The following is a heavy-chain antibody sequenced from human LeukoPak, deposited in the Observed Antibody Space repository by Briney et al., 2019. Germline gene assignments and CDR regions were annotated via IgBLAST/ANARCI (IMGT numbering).Heavy chain of an antibody. Sequence: ASVKVSCKASGYTFIGYYLHWVRQAPGQGLEWMGWINPTSGGTNYVQKFQDRVTMTRDTSINTAYMELSRLTSDDTAVYYCARLVGLSTTASYWGQGTLVIVSS. J-gene: IGHJ4*02. CDR1: GYTFIGYY. V-gene: IGHV1-2*02. CDR2: INPTSGGT. CDR3: ARLVGLSTTASY. D-gene: IGHD5/OR15-5a*01.